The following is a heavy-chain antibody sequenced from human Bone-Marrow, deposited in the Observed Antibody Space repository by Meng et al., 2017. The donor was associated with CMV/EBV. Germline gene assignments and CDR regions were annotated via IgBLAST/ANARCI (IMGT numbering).Heavy chain of an antibody. CDR1: GFTFSSYA. V-gene: IGHV3-30*04. D-gene: IGHD3-3*01. CDR3: ARAERFDFWGGHTNSFDP. J-gene: IGHJ5*02. CDR2: ISYDGSNK. Sequence: GESLKISCAASGFTFSSYAMHWVRQAPGKGLEWVAVISYDGSNKYYADSVKGRFTISRDNSKNTLYLQMNSLRGEDTALYYCARAERFDFWGGHTNSFDPWGQGTLVTVSS.